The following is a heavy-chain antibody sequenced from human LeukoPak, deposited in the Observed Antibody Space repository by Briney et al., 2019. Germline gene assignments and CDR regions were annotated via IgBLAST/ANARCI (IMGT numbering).Heavy chain of an antibody. CDR1: GFTFSTYA. CDR2: ISGSGANT. V-gene: IGHV3-23*01. CDR3: AKGVGEGAFDI. J-gene: IGHJ3*02. D-gene: IGHD1-26*01. Sequence: PGGSLRLSCAASGFTFSTYAMSWVRQAPGKGLEWVSTISGSGANTYYADSVRGRFTISRDNSKNTLYLQMNSLRGEDTAVYYCAKGVGEGAFDIWGQGTMVTVSS.